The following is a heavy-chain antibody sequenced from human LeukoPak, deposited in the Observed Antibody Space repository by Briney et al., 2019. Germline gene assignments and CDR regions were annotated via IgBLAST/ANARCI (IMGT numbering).Heavy chain of an antibody. CDR2: ISYDGSNK. J-gene: IGHJ4*02. D-gene: IGHD1-1*01. V-gene: IGHV3-30*18. CDR3: AKDRYWNDGDRIFDY. Sequence: GRSLRLSCAASGFTFNNSGMHWVRQAPGKGLEWVAVISYDGSNKYYADSVKGRFTISRDNSKNTLYLQMNSLRAEDTAVYYCAKDRYWNDGDRIFDYWGQGTLVTVSS. CDR1: GFTFNNSG.